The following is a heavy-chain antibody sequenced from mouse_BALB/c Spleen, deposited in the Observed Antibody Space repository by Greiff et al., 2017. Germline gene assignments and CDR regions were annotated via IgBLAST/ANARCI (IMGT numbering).Heavy chain of an antibody. J-gene: IGHJ4*01. V-gene: IGHV14-3*02. D-gene: IGHD3-2*01. CDR1: GFNIKDTY. CDR3: ARGQLGLRDYAMDY. Sequence: VQLQQSGAELVKPGASVKLSCTASGFNIKDTYMHWVKQRPEQGLEWIGRIDPANGNTKYDPKFQGKATITADTSSNTAYLQLSSLTSEDTAVYYGARGQLGLRDYAMDYWGQGTSVTVSS. CDR2: IDPANGNT.